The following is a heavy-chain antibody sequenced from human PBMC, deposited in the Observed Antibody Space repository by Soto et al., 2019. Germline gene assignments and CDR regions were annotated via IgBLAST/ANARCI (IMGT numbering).Heavy chain of an antibody. CDR1: GFTFSSYA. D-gene: IGHD1-1*01. J-gene: IGHJ6*04. CDR2: ISYDGSNK. CDR3: ARAVGTNYYYYGMDV. V-gene: IGHV3-30-3*01. Sequence: GGSLRLSCAASGFTFSSYAMHWVRQAPGKGLEWVAVISYDGSNKYYADSVKGRFTISRDNSKNTLYQQMNSLRAEDTAVYYCARAVGTNYYYYGMDVWGKGTRVTVSS.